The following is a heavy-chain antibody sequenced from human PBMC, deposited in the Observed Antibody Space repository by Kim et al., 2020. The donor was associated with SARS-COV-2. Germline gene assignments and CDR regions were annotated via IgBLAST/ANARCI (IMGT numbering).Heavy chain of an antibody. J-gene: IGHJ4*02. V-gene: IGHV4-4*02. D-gene: IGHD3-10*01. Sequence: SETLSLTCAVSGGSISSSNWWSWVRQPPGKGLEWIGEIYHSGSTNYNPSLKSRVTISVDKSKNQLSLKLSSVTAADTAVYYCARAFRRVGFGELLWGFDYWGQGTLVTVSS. CDR2: IYHSGST. CDR1: GGSISSSNW. CDR3: ARAFRRVGFGELLWGFDY.